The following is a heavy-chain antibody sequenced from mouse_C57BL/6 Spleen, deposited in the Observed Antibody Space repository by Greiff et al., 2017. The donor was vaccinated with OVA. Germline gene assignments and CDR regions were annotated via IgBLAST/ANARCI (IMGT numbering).Heavy chain of an antibody. CDR2: IDPSGSYT. D-gene: IGHD1-1*01. CDR3: ARAILRYEKYFDV. J-gene: IGHJ1*03. CDR1: GYTLTSYW. V-gene: IGHV1-69*01. Sequence: QVQLQQPGAELVMPGASVKLSCKASGYTLTSYWMHWVKQRPGQGLEWIGEIDPSGSYTNYNQKIKDKSTLTVEKSSSTAYMQLSSLTSEKSAVYYCARAILRYEKYFDVWGTRTTVTVSS.